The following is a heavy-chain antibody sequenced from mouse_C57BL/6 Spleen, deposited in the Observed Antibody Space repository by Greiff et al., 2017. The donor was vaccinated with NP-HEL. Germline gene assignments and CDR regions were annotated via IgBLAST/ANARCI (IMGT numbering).Heavy chain of an antibody. CDR1: GFTFSDYG. CDR3: ASWGRRGFAY. V-gene: IGHV5-17*01. J-gene: IGHJ3*01. Sequence: EVQLVESGGGLVKPGGSLKLSCAASGFTFSDYGMHWVRHAPEKELEWVAYIRSGSSTIYYADTVTFLYTISRDNAKNTMFLQMTSLRSEDTAMYYCASWGRRGFAYWGQGTLVTVSA. CDR2: IRSGSSTI.